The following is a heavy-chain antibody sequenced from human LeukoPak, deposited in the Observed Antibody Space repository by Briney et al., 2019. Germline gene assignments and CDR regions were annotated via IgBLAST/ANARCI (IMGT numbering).Heavy chain of an antibody. D-gene: IGHD2-15*01. CDR2: IYYSGST. V-gene: IGHV4-59*01. Sequence: PSETLSLTCTVSGGSISSYYWSWIRQPPGKGLEWIGYIYYSGSTNYNPSLKSRVTISVDTSKNQFSPKLSSVTAADTAVYYCARAQDIVVVGENWFDPWGQGTLVTVSS. CDR3: ARAQDIVVVGENWFDP. J-gene: IGHJ5*02. CDR1: GGSISSYY.